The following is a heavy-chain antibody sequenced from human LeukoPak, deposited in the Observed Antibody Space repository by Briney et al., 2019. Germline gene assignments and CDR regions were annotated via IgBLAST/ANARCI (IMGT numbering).Heavy chain of an antibody. CDR2: ICGSCGST. CDR3: AKSFYGRNSLLDY. V-gene: IGHV3-23*01. Sequence: GGSLRLSCAASGFTFDDYGMSWVRQAPGKGLEWVSAICGSCGSTSYTDSVQGRFTISRDNTKNTLYLQLNSLRAEDTAIYYCAKSFYGRNSLLDYWGQGTLVTVSS. CDR1: GFTFDDYG. D-gene: IGHD4-23*01. J-gene: IGHJ4*02.